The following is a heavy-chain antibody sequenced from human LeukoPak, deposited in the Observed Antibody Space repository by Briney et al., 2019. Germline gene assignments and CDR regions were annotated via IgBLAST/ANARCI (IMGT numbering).Heavy chain of an antibody. J-gene: IGHJ4*02. V-gene: IGHV3-53*01. Sequence: PGGSLRLSCAASGLTVSSNYMSWVRQAPGKGLEWVSVIYSGGSTYYADSVKGRFTISRDNSKNTLYLQMNSLRAEDTAVYYCARERRNTAMVTALDYWGQGTLVTVSS. CDR3: ARERRNTAMVTALDY. CDR1: GLTVSSNY. CDR2: IYSGGST. D-gene: IGHD5-18*01.